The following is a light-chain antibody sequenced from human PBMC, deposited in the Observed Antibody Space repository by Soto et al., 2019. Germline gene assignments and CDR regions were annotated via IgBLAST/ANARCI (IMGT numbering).Light chain of an antibody. CDR3: VAWDDSLNGPV. CDR2: STN. Sequence: QSVLTQPPSASGTPGQRVAIACSGSSSNVGINSVSWYQQFPGAAPKVLIYSTNQRPSGVPDRFSGSKSGTSASLAISGLQPEDEADYYCVAWDDSLNGPVFGGGTKVTVL. J-gene: IGLJ2*01. V-gene: IGLV1-44*01. CDR1: SSNVGINS.